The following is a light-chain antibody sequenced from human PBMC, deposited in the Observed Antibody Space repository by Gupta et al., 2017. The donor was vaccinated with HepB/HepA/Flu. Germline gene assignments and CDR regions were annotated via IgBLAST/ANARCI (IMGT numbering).Light chain of an antibody. CDR3: QQYNNWPPWT. CDR2: GAS. Sequence: EIVMTQPPATLSVSPGERATLSCRASQSVSSNLAWYQQKPGQAPRLLIYGASTRATGIPARFSGSGSGTEFTLTISRLQSEDFAVYYCQQYNNWPPWTFGHGTKVDIK. CDR1: QSVSSN. V-gene: IGKV3-15*01. J-gene: IGKJ3*01.